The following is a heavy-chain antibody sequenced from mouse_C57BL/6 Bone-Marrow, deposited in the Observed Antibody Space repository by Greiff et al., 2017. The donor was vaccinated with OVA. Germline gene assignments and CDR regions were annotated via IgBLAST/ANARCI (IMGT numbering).Heavy chain of an antibody. V-gene: IGHV6-6*01. CDR1: GFTFSDAW. CDR3: TRAYYSNYDFDY. J-gene: IGHJ2*01. CDR2: IRNKANNPAT. Sequence: EVQLQESGGGLVQPGGSMKLSCAASGFTFSDAWMDWVRQSPEQGLEWVAEIRNKANNPATYYAESVKGRFTISRDDSKSSVYLQMNSLRAEDTGIYYCTRAYYSNYDFDYWGQGTTLTVSS. D-gene: IGHD2-5*01.